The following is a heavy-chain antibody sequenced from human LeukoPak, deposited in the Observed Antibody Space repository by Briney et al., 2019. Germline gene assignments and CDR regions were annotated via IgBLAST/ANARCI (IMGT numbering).Heavy chain of an antibody. J-gene: IGHJ5*02. Sequence: GASVKVSCKASGGTFSSYAISWVRQAPGQGLEWMGRMIPILGIANYAQKFQGRVTITADKSTSTAYMELSSLRSEDTAVYYCARGLPHSGYVQNWFDPWGQGTLVTVSS. CDR1: GGTFSSYA. CDR3: ARGLPHSGYVQNWFDP. D-gene: IGHD5-12*01. CDR2: MIPILGIA. V-gene: IGHV1-69*04.